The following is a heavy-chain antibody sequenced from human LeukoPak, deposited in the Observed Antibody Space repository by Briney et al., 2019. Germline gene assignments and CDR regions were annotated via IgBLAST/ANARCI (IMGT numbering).Heavy chain of an antibody. D-gene: IGHD2-15*01. Sequence: GASVKVSCKASGYTFTSYGISWVRQAPGQGLEWMGWISAYNGNTNYAQKLQGRVTMTTDTSTSTAYMELRSLRSDDTAVYYCARDLGRRCSGGRCYYYSHYMDVWGKGTTVTISS. CDR2: ISAYNGNT. CDR3: ARDLGRRCSGGRCYYYSHYMDV. J-gene: IGHJ6*03. CDR1: GYTFTSYG. V-gene: IGHV1-18*01.